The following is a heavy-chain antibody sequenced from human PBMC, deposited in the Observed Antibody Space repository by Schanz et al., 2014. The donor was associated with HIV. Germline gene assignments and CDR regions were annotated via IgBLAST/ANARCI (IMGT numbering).Heavy chain of an antibody. CDR3: ANTEFPYSSSSDYYYGMDV. Sequence: QVHLVESGGGVVQPGRSLRLSCVASGFTFSSYGMHWVRQAPGKGLEWVAVIWYDGSHKHYADSVKGRFTISRDNSKKTLYLQMNSLRAEDTAVYYCANTEFPYSSSSDYYYGMDVWGQGTTVTVSS. D-gene: IGHD6-6*01. J-gene: IGHJ6*02. CDR2: IWYDGSHK. V-gene: IGHV3-33*06. CDR1: GFTFSSYG.